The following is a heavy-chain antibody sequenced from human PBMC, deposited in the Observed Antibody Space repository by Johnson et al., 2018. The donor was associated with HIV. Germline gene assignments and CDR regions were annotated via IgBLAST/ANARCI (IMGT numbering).Heavy chain of an antibody. CDR2: ISYDGSNK. Sequence: VQLVESGGGVVQPGRSLRLSCAASGFTFSSYAMHWVRQAPGKGLEWVAVISYDGSNKYYADSVKGRFTISRDNAKNSLYLQMNSLRAEDTALYYCAKDLQSGATTHAFDIWGQGTMVTVSS. D-gene: IGHD5-12*01. J-gene: IGHJ3*02. CDR1: GFTFSSYA. CDR3: AKDLQSGATTHAFDI. V-gene: IGHV3-30-3*01.